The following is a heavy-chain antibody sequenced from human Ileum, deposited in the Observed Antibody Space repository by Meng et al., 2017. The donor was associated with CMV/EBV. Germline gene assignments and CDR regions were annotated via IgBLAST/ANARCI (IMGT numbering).Heavy chain of an antibody. V-gene: IGHV3-11*01. J-gene: IGHJ6*02. D-gene: IGHD3-3*01. CDR1: GFTFSDNY. CDR2: ISSGSSTI. CDR3: ARVLREFYDHWTGTDYGMDV. Sequence: GGSLRLSCAASGFTFSDNYMSWIRRAPGKGLEWVAYISSGSSTIYYADSVKGRFTISRDNANNSLYLQMNSLRGEDTAVYYCARVLREFYDHWTGTDYGMDVWGQGTTVTVSS.